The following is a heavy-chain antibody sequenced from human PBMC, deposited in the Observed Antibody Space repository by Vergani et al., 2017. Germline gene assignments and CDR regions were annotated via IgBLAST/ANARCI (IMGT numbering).Heavy chain of an antibody. CDR2: IWYDGSNK. D-gene: IGHD5-18*01. Sequence: QVQLVESGGGVVQPGRSLRLSCAASGFTFSSYGMHWVRQAPGKGLEWVAVIWYDGSNKCYADSVKGRFTISRDNSKNTLYLQMNSLRAEDTAVYYCARDPGRVYSYGPFDYWGQGTLVTVSS. V-gene: IGHV3-33*01. J-gene: IGHJ4*02. CDR1: GFTFSSYG. CDR3: ARDPGRVYSYGPFDY.